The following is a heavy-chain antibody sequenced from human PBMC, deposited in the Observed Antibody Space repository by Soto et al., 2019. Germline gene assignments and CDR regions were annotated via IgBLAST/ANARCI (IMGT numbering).Heavy chain of an antibody. Sequence: QVQLQESGPGLVKPSETLSLTCTVSGDSISPYYWSWIRQPPGKGLEWIGYIYYSGSTNYNPSLKSRVTISVDTSKNQFSLKLSSVTAADTAVYYCARGYYDTSGYSNPFDPWGQGPWSPSPQ. CDR1: GDSISPYY. D-gene: IGHD3-22*01. J-gene: IGHJ5*02. CDR3: ARGYYDTSGYSNPFDP. CDR2: IYYSGST. V-gene: IGHV4-59*01.